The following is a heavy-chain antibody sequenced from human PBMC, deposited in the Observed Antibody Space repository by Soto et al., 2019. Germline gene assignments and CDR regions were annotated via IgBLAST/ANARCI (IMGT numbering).Heavy chain of an antibody. J-gene: IGHJ4*02. Sequence: SETLSLTCTVSGGSISRHYWSWIRQPPGKGLEWIGYIYYSGSTNYNPSLKSRVTISVDTSKNQFSLKLSSVTAADTAVYYCARAQIHDSSDHYHYYFDYWGQGTLVTVSS. CDR2: IYYSGST. CDR3: ARAQIHDSSDHYHYYFDY. CDR1: GGSISRHY. D-gene: IGHD3-22*01. V-gene: IGHV4-59*11.